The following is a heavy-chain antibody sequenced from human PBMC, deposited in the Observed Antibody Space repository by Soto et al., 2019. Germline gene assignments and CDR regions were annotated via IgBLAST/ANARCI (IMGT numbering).Heavy chain of an antibody. V-gene: IGHV4-59*01. J-gene: IGHJ4*02. CDR1: GGSISGYY. CDR2: IFYGGST. D-gene: IGHD5-18*01. Sequence: SETLSLTCTVSGGSISGYYWSWIRQPPGKGPEWIGYIFYGGSTNHNPSLNGRVTMSVDTSKNYFSLRLSSVTAADTAVYYCARSGNSNGLVFDYWGQGTLVTVSS. CDR3: ARSGNSNGLVFDY.